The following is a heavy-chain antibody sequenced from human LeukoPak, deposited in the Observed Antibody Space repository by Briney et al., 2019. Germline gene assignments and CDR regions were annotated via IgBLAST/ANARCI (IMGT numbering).Heavy chain of an antibody. CDR3: ARRRTLFAVAVSYYMDV. D-gene: IGHD6-19*01. Sequence: PGGSLRLSCAASGFTFDSYNMNWVRQAPGKGLELVSHISSSGNTIYYIDSVKGRFTISRDYAKRSLYLQMNNLRADDTAVYYCARRRTLFAVAVSYYMDVWGRGTTVTVSS. CDR1: GFTFDSYN. CDR2: ISSSGNTI. V-gene: IGHV3-48*01. J-gene: IGHJ6*03.